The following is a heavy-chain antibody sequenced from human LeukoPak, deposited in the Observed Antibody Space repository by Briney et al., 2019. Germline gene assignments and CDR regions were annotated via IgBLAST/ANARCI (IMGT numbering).Heavy chain of an antibody. D-gene: IGHD3-16*01. Sequence: QSGGSLRLSCAASGFTFSSYAMHWVRQAPGKGLEWVAVISYDGSNKYXADSXKGRFTISRDNSKDTLYLQMNSLRAEDTAVYYXXXXXGEQXXXXWYFDLWGRGTLVTVSS. CDR3: XXXXGEQXXXXWYFDL. J-gene: IGHJ2*01. CDR1: GFTFSSYA. CDR2: ISYDGSNK. V-gene: IGHV3-30-3*01.